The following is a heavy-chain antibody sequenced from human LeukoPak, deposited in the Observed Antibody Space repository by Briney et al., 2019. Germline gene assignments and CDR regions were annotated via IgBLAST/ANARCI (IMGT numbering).Heavy chain of an antibody. CDR1: GFTFSNHG. CDR3: AKEHSHAMDYFHY. Sequence: GRSLRLSCGVSGFTFSNHGMHWVRQAPGKGLEWMAVISYDGRTKYYADSVKGRFTISRDNSMNTLYLQMNTLRAEDTAVYYCAKEHSHAMDYFHYWGQGTLVTVSS. CDR2: ISYDGRTK. D-gene: IGHD4-4*01. J-gene: IGHJ4*02. V-gene: IGHV3-30*18.